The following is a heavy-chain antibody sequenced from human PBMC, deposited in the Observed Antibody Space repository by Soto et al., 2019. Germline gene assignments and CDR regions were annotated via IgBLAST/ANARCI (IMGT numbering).Heavy chain of an antibody. CDR3: ARDRRGEYSYGSTYFDY. V-gene: IGHV4-59*01. CDR2: IYYSGST. J-gene: IGHJ4*02. Sequence: SETLSLTCTVSGGSISSYYWSWIRQPPGKGLEWIGYIYYSGSTNYNPSLKSRVTVSVDTSKNQFSLKLSSVTAADTAVYYCARDRRGEYSYGSTYFDYWGQGTLVTVSS. CDR1: GGSISSYY. D-gene: IGHD5-18*01.